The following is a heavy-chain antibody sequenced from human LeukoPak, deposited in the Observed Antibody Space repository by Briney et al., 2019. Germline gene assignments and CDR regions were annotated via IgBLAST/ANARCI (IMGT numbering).Heavy chain of an antibody. J-gene: IGHJ6*03. V-gene: IGHV3-33*06. Sequence: GGSLRLSCVGSGFTFNDYDIHWVRQAPGKGLEWVTTLWSDAINKYYGDSVKGRFSISRDNSKNTVYLQMNSLRAEDTAVYFCAKDRKPGFIDVWGKGTTVTVSS. CDR2: LWSDAINK. CDR1: GFTFNDYD. CDR3: AKDRKPGFIDV.